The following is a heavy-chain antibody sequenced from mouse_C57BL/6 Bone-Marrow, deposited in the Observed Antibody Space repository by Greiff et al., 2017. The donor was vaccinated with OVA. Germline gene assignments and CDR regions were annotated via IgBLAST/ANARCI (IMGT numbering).Heavy chain of an antibody. D-gene: IGHD3-2*02. CDR3: TRGRDSSGPFAY. CDR1: GFTFSSYA. CDR2: ISSGGDYI. Sequence: EVNVVESGEGLVKPGGSLKLSCAASGFTFSSYAMSWVRQTPEKRLEWVAYISSGGDYIYYADTVKGRFTISRDNARNTLYLQMSSLKSEDTAMYYCTRGRDSSGPFAYWGQGTLVTVSA. J-gene: IGHJ3*01. V-gene: IGHV5-9-1*02.